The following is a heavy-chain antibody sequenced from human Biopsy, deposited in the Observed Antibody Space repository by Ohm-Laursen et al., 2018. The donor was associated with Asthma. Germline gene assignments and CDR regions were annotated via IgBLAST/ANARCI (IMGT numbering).Heavy chain of an antibody. D-gene: IGHD6-13*01. J-gene: IGHJ6*02. V-gene: IGHV1-69*06. CDR2: ISPVFGST. Sequence: GASVKASCTASGYTFISYAIHSVRQAPGLGLEWMGGISPVFGSTNIAQKFQGRVTISADIFTKTAYLEVSSLRSDDTAVYYCASPSSSREILYYYYNMDIWGQGTTVTV. CDR1: GYTFISYA. CDR3: ASPSSSREILYYYYNMDI.